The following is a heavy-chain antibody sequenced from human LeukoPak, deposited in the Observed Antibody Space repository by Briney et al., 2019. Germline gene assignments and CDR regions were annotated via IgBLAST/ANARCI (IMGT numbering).Heavy chain of an antibody. CDR3: ARGYPLSTTAAGTYFQH. D-gene: IGHD6-13*01. J-gene: IGHJ1*01. CDR2: INPNSGGT. Sequence: ASVKVCCKASGYTFSGYYMHWVRQAPGQGLEWMGWINPNSGGTNYAQKFQGRVTMTRDTSISTAYMELSRLRSDDTAVYYCARGYPLSTTAAGTYFQHWGQGTLVTVSS. V-gene: IGHV1-2*02. CDR1: GYTFSGYY.